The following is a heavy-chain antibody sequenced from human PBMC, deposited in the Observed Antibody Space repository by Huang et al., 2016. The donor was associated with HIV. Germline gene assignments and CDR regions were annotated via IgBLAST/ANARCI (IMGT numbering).Heavy chain of an antibody. V-gene: IGHV5-51*03. CDR1: GYSFSIYW. CDR2: IYPLESKS. Sequence: EVQLVQSGAEVKKPGESAKISCTGSGYSFSIYWIAWVRQMTGKGLEWMCIIYPLESKSTDSPSFEGHVSIAVDKSINTAYLHWSSLKASDTAIYYCAKGRRAFDVWGQGTWVTVSS. J-gene: IGHJ3*01. CDR3: AKGRRAFDV.